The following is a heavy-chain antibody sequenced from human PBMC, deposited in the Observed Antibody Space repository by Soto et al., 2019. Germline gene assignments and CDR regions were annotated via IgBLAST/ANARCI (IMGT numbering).Heavy chain of an antibody. V-gene: IGHV4-38-2*01. J-gene: IGHJ5*02. CDR1: GYSISSGYY. CDR2: IYHSGST. Sequence: PSETLSLTCAVSGYSISSGYYWGWIRQPPGKGLEWIGSIYHSGSTYYNPSLKSRVTISVDTSKNQFSLKLSSVTAADTAVYYCARARDDSSGFTWFDPWGQGTLVTVSS. D-gene: IGHD3-22*01. CDR3: ARARDDSSGFTWFDP.